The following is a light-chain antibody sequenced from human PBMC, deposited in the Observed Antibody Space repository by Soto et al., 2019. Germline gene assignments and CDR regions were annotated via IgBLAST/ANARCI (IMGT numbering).Light chain of an antibody. J-gene: IGKJ1*01. CDR1: QGIRND. CDR3: QQYHGFSRT. Sequence: AIQMPQSPSSLSASVGDRVTMTWRASQGIRNDLGWYQQKPGKAPDLLISDVSKLERGVASRFSGSGSGTEFTLTISSMQPDDLATYYCQQYHGFSRTFGQGTKVDI. V-gene: IGKV1-13*02. CDR2: DVS.